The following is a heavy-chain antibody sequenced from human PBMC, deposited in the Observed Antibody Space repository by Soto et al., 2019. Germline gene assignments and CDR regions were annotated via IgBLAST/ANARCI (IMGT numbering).Heavy chain of an antibody. CDR2: IYYSGRT. CDR1: GGSISDFY. V-gene: IGHV4-59*01. D-gene: IGHD6-6*01. J-gene: IGHJ4*02. Sequence: SETLSLTCTVSGGSISDFYWSWARQPPGKGLEWSGYIYYSGRTDYNPSLKGRVTISIDTSKSQFSLKLRSVTAADTAVYYCARVGGVAARTFDYWGQGTLVTVSS. CDR3: ARVGGVAARTFDY.